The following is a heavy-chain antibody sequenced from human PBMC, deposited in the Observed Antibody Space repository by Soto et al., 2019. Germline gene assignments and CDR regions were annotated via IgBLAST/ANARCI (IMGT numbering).Heavy chain of an antibody. D-gene: IGHD3-3*01. V-gene: IGHV3-23*01. CDR2: ISGSDGKT. Sequence: LRLSCAASVFSFGSYALSWVRQAPGKGLEWVSTISGSDGKTFYADSVKGRFSISRDTSQSTLYLQMNSLRADDTAMYYCARWSYLDYWGQGTRVTVSS. J-gene: IGHJ4*02. CDR1: VFSFGSYA. CDR3: ARWSYLDY.